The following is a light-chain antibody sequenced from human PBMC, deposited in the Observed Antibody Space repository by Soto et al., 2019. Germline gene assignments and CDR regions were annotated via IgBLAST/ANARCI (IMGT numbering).Light chain of an antibody. CDR3: QQYNSYSAWT. CDR1: QSISSW. CDR2: DAS. Sequence: DIQMTQSPSTLSASVGDRVTITCRASQSISSWLAWYQQKPGKAPKLLIFDASSLESGTPSRFSGSGSGTEFTLTISSLQPDDFATYYCQQYNSYSAWTFGQGTKVDI. V-gene: IGKV1-5*01. J-gene: IGKJ1*01.